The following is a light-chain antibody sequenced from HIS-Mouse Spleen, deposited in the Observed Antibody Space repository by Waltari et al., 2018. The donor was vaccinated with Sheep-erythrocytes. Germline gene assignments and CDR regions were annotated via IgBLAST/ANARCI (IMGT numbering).Light chain of an antibody. J-gene: IGKJ1*01. CDR1: QSISST. Sequence: DIQMTQSPSSLSASVGDRVTITCPASQSISSTLKWYQPKPGKAPRLLIYAASSLQSGVPSRFSGSGSGTDFTLTISSLQPEDFATYYCQQSYSTPRTFGQGTKVEIK. V-gene: IGKV1-39*01. CDR2: AAS. CDR3: QQSYSTPRT.